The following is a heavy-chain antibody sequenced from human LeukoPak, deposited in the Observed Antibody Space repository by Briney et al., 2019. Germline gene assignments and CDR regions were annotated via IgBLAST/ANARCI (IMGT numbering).Heavy chain of an antibody. D-gene: IGHD3-22*01. CDR1: GGSISSYY. J-gene: IGHJ3*02. V-gene: IGHV4-59*01. CDR3: ARDGPAYYYDSSVPLDI. CDR2: IYYSGST. Sequence: SETLSLTCTVSGGSISSYYWSWIRQPPGKGLEWIGYIYYSGSTNYNPSLKSRVTISVDTSKNQFSLKLSSVTAADTAVYYCARDGPAYYYDSSVPLDIWGQGTMVTVSS.